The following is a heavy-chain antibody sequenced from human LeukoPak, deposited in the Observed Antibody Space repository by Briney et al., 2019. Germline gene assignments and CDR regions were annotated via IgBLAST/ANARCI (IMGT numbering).Heavy chain of an antibody. CDR1: GYTFTSYG. CDR2: ISTYNGNT. J-gene: IGHJ3*02. D-gene: IGHD5-24*01. V-gene: IGHV1-18*01. Sequence: GASVKVSCKASGYTFTSYGISWMRQAPGQGLEWMGWISTYNGNTDYARKLQGRVTITTDTSTSTAYMELRSLRSDDTAVYFCVRDQMAIPWAFDIWGQGTMVTVSS. CDR3: VRDQMAIPWAFDI.